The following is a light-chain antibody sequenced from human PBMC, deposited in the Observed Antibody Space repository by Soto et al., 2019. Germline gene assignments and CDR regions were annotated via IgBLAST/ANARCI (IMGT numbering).Light chain of an antibody. V-gene: IGLV2-8*01. Sequence: QSVLTQPPSASGSPGQSVTISCTGTSSDVGGYNYVSWYQQHPGKAPKLMIYEVSKRHSGVPDRFSGSKSGNTASLTVSGLQAEDEADYYCSSYAGSNNYVFGTGTKVTVL. CDR2: EVS. CDR1: SSDVGGYNY. J-gene: IGLJ1*01. CDR3: SSYAGSNNYV.